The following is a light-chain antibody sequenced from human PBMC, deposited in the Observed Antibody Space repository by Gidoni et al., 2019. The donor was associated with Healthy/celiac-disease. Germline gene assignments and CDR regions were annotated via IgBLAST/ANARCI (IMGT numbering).Light chain of an antibody. V-gene: IGLV2-23*02. CDR2: EVS. Sequence: QSALTQPAPVSGSPGQSSTISCTGTSSDVGSYNLVSWYQQHPGKAPKLMIYEVSKRPSGVSNRFSGSKSGNTASLTISGLQAEDEADYYCCSYAGSSTTWVFGGGTKLTVL. CDR3: CSYAGSSTTWV. CDR1: SSDVGSYNL. J-gene: IGLJ3*02.